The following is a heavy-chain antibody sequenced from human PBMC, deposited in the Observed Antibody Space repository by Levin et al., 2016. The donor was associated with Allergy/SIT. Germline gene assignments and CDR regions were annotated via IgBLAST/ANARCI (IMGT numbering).Heavy chain of an antibody. CDR3: AKDYSSSWSEYFQH. Sequence: WIRQPPGKGLEWVSAISGSGGSTYYADSVKGRFTISRDNSKNTLYLQMNSLRAEDTAVYYCAKDYSSSWSEYFQHWGQGTLVTVSS. J-gene: IGHJ1*01. D-gene: IGHD6-13*01. V-gene: IGHV3-23*01. CDR2: ISGSGGST.